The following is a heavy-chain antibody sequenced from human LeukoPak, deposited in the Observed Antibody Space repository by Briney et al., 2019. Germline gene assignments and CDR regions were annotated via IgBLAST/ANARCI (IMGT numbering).Heavy chain of an antibody. D-gene: IGHD5-24*01. Sequence: PSETLSLTYTVSGGSISSYYWSWIRQPAGKGLGWIGRIYTSGSTNYNPSLKSRVTMSVDTSKNQFSLKLSSVTAADTAVYYCARDGYNYRLAANDAFDIWGQGTMVTVSS. CDR3: ARDGYNYRLAANDAFDI. CDR2: IYTSGST. CDR1: GGSISSYY. J-gene: IGHJ3*02. V-gene: IGHV4-4*07.